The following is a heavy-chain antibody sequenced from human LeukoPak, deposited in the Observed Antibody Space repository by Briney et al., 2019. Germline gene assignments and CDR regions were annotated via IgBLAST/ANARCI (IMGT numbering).Heavy chain of an antibody. CDR3: ARDSRSSGRYGLYY. J-gene: IGHJ4*02. D-gene: IGHD6-19*01. CDR2: IWYDGSNK. Sequence: GGSLRLSCAASGFTFSSYGMHWVRQAPGKGLEWVADIWYDGSNKYYADSVRGRFTIARDNSKNTLYLQMNSRRAEATAVYYCARDSRSSGRYGLYYWGQGTLVTVS. V-gene: IGHV3-33*01. CDR1: GFTFSSYG.